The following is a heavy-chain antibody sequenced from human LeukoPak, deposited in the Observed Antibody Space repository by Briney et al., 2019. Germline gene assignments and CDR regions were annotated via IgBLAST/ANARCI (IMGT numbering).Heavy chain of an antibody. CDR1: GFTFSSYA. J-gene: IGHJ4*02. CDR2: ITGTGGNT. CDR3: ARKKGDREFYFDS. D-gene: IGHD3-16*01. V-gene: IGHV3-23*01. Sequence: PGGSLRLSCAASGFTFSSYAMSWVRQAPGKGLEWVSSITGTGGNTYYADSEKGRFTISRDNSKNTLSLQMNSLRAEDTAVYYCARKKGDREFYFDSWGQGTLVTVSS.